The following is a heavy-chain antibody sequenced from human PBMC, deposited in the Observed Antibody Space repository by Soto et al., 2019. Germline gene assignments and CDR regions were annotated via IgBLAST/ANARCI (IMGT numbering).Heavy chain of an antibody. J-gene: IGHJ3*02. CDR3: AREVNVVALSDAFDI. Sequence: QVQLQESGPGLVKPSQTLSLICTVSGDSISSDNYFWSWIRQPPGQGLEWIGYISNRGTPYYNPSLESRVTISLDTSKHRFSLAMYSVTAADTAFYYCAREVNVVALSDAFDIWGQGTMVTVSS. CDR2: ISNRGTP. CDR1: GDSISSDNYF. V-gene: IGHV4-30-4*01. D-gene: IGHD2-8*01.